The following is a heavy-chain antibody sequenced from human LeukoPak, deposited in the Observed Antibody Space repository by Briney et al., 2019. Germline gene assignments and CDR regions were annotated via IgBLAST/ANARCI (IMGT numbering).Heavy chain of an antibody. CDR1: GFTFSSYE. J-gene: IGHJ4*02. CDR2: ISSSGSTI. Sequence: GGSLRLSCAASGFTFSSYEMNWGRQAPGKGLEWVSYISSSGSTIYYADSVKGRFTISRDNAKNSLYLQMNSLRAEDTAVYYCARDTYYDFWSGYYGLDYWGQGTLVTVSS. V-gene: IGHV3-48*03. D-gene: IGHD3-3*01. CDR3: ARDTYYDFWSGYYGLDY.